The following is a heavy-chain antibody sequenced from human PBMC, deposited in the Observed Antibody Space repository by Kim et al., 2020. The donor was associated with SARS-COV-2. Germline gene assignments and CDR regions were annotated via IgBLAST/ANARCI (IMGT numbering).Heavy chain of an antibody. J-gene: IGHJ4*02. CDR3: ARVGIGWYPPDY. Sequence: GGSLRLSCAASGFTFSSCSMHWVRQAPGKGLEWLSYTNSDSTTINYADSVKGRFTISRDNAKNSLFLQMNSLRAEDTAVYYCARVGIGWYPPDYWGQGTLVTVSS. V-gene: IGHV3-48*04. D-gene: IGHD6-19*01. CDR2: TNSDSTTI. CDR1: GFTFSSCS.